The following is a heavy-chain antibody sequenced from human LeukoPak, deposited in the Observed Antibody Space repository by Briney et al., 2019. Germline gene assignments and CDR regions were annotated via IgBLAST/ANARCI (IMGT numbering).Heavy chain of an antibody. CDR2: ISAYNGNT. Sequence: ASVKVSCKASGYTFTSYGISWVRQAPGQGLEWMGWISAYNGNTNYAQKLQGRVTMTTDTSTSTAYMELRSLRSDDTAVYYCARVEHYYGSGSYVDFDYWGQETLVTVSS. CDR3: ARVEHYYGSGSYVDFDY. CDR1: GYTFTSYG. V-gene: IGHV1-18*01. D-gene: IGHD3-10*01. J-gene: IGHJ4*02.